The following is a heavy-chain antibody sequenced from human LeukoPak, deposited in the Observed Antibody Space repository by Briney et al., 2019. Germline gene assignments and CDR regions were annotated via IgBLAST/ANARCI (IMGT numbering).Heavy chain of an antibody. CDR3: ARGVDDIVVVPAAIGPAFDI. Sequence: PSETLSLTCSVSGGSISSSSYYWGWIRQPPGKGLEWIGYIYYSGSTDYNPSLKSRVTISVDTSKNQFSLKLSSVTAADTAVYYCARGVDDIVVVPAAIGPAFDIWGQGTMVTVSS. J-gene: IGHJ3*02. CDR1: GGSISSSSYY. CDR2: IYYSGST. V-gene: IGHV4-61*05. D-gene: IGHD2-2*02.